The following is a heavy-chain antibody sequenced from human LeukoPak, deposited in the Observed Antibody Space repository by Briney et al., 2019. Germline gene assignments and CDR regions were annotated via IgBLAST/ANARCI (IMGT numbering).Heavy chain of an antibody. CDR2: FYHDGST. CDR3: ARDKSMSFSVGWYGWFDP. CDR1: GISISSGYY. V-gene: IGHV4-38-2*02. Sequence: PSETLSLTCSVSGISISSGYYYAWIRQTPGKGLEWIGNFYHDGSTFYNPSLERRVTISVDVSRNQFSLKLTSLTAADTAVYYCARDKSMSFSVGWYGWFDPWGQGTPVTVSS. D-gene: IGHD6-19*01. J-gene: IGHJ5*02.